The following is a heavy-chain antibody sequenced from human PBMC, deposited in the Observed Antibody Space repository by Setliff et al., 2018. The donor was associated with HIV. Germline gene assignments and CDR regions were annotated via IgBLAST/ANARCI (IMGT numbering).Heavy chain of an antibody. Sequence: PGGSLRLSCEISGFTFSNYGMHWVRQAPGKGLEWVAFIRYDGSDKYYVDSVKGRFTVSRDNSKNTLYLQMNSLRAEDTAVYYCAKDQAVVTPRYDAFDIWGQGTMVTVSS. J-gene: IGHJ3*02. CDR2: IRYDGSDK. D-gene: IGHD2-15*01. V-gene: IGHV3-30*02. CDR1: GFTFSNYG. CDR3: AKDQAVVTPRYDAFDI.